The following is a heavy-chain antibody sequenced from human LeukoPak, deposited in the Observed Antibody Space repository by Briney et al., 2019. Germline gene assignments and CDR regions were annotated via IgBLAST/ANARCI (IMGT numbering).Heavy chain of an antibody. V-gene: IGHV4-59*01. J-gene: IGHJ4*02. D-gene: IGHD3-10*01. CDR1: GGSFSPAH. CDR3: ATGRDPYKTGH. CDR2: ICDNGHT. Sequence: SETLSLTCTFSGGSFSPAHWSWIRQPPGMGLEWIGVICDNGHTDYNPSLKSRVTISVDTSKRQFSLKLSSLAAADTAVYYCATGRDPYKTGHWGQGTLVTVSS.